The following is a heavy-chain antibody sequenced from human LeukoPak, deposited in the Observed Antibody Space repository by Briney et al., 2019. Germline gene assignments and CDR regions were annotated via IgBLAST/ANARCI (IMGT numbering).Heavy chain of an antibody. J-gene: IGHJ4*02. D-gene: IGHD6-13*01. CDR3: ARGLHDRSWYGAH. CDR1: GFTFSDYT. V-gene: IGHV3-30*04. CDR2: LPPDGSYQ. Sequence: GGSLRLSCAASGFTFSDYTMQWVRQAPGKGLELVALLPPDGSYQYYADSLKGRFTISRDNFKNALYLQMNSLRLEDTAVYYCARGLHDRSWYGAHWGQGTLLSVSS.